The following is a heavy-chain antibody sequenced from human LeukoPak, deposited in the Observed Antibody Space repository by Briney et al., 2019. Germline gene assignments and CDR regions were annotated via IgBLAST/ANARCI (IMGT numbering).Heavy chain of an antibody. CDR3: ASSPGSTVTIDY. D-gene: IGHD4-17*01. V-gene: IGHV3-48*01. J-gene: IGHJ4*02. CDR2: IRSSSSTI. CDR1: GFTFSSYS. Sequence: GGSLRLSCAASGFTFSSYSMNWVRQAPGKGLEWVSYIRSSSSTIYHADSVKGRFTISRDNAKNSLYLQMNSLRAKDTAVYYCASSPGSTVTIDYWGQGTLVTVSS.